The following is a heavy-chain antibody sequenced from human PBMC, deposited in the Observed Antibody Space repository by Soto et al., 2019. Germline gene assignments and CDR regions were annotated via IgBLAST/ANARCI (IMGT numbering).Heavy chain of an antibody. CDR3: SKIYKCYDVYCFQY. J-gene: IGHJ4*02. Sequence: SETLSLTCAVSGGSISSSNWWSWVRQPPGKGLEWIGEIYHSGSTNYNPSLKSRVTISVDKSKNQFSLKLSSMTAADTAVYYCSKIYKCYDVYCFQYWGPATLFSVPS. V-gene: IGHV4-4*02. CDR1: GGSISSSNW. CDR2: IYHSGST. D-gene: IGHD5-12*01.